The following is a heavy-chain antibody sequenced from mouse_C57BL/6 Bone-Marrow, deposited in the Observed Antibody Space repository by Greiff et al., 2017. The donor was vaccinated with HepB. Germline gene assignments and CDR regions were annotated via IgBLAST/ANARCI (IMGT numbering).Heavy chain of an antibody. J-gene: IGHJ4*01. CDR2: IDPSDSYT. CDR3: ARGRYAMDY. V-gene: IGHV1-59*01. CDR1: GYTFTSYW. Sequence: QVQLQQPGAELVRPGTSVKLSCKASGYTFTSYWMHWVKQRPGQGLEWIGVIDPSDSYTNYNQKFKGKATLTVDTSSSTAYMQLSSLTSEDSAVYYCARGRYAMDYWGQGTSVTVSS.